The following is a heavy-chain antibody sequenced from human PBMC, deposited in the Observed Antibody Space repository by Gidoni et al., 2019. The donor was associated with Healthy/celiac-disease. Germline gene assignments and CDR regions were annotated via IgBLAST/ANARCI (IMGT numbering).Heavy chain of an antibody. CDR3: AREGSGSEGFDY. Sequence: QVQLQESGPGLVKPSETLSLTCTVSGGSLSSYYWSWIRQPPGKGLEWIGYIYYSGSTNYNPSLKSRVTISVDTSKNQFSLKLSSVTAADTAVYYCAREGSGSEGFDYWGQGTLVTVSS. D-gene: IGHD5-12*01. V-gene: IGHV4-59*12. CDR2: IYYSGST. J-gene: IGHJ4*02. CDR1: GGSLSSYY.